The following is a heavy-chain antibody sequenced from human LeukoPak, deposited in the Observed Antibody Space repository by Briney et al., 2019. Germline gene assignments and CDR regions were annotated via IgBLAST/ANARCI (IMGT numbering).Heavy chain of an antibody. V-gene: IGHV3-21*01. Sequence: GGSLRLSCAASGFTFSSYSMNWVRQAPGKGLEWVSSISSSSSYIYYADSVKGRFTISRDNAKNSLHLQMNSLRAEDTAVYYCASPGIAAAVRNWFDPWGQGTLVTVSS. CDR2: ISSSSSYI. J-gene: IGHJ5*02. CDR3: ASPGIAAAVRNWFDP. D-gene: IGHD6-13*01. CDR1: GFTFSSYS.